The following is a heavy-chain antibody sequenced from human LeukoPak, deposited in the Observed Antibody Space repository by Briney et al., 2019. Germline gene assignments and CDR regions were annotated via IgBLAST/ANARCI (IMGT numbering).Heavy chain of an antibody. CDR1: GGSISSGDYY. CDR2: IYYSGST. Sequence: SETLSLTCTVSGGSISSGDYYWRWIRQPPGKGLEGIGYIYYSGSTYYNPSLKSRVTISVDTSKNQFSLKLSSVTAADTAVYYCARSHSIAAAGFLFDYWGQGTLVTVSS. V-gene: IGHV4-30-4*01. D-gene: IGHD6-13*01. J-gene: IGHJ4*02. CDR3: ARSHSIAAAGFLFDY.